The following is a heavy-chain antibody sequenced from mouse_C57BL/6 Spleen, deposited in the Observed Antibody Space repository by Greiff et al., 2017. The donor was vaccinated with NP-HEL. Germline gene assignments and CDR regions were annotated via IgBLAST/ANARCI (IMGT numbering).Heavy chain of an antibody. CDR2: IHPNGGST. V-gene: IGHV1-64*01. CDR1: GYTFTSYW. J-gene: IGHJ2*01. D-gene: IGHD2-3*01. Sequence: QVQLQQSGAELVKPGASVKLSCKASGYTFTSYWMHWVKQRPGQGLEWIGMIHPNGGSTNYNEKFKSKATLTVDKSSSTAYMQLSSLTSEDSAVYYCARSYDCYYDYWGQGTTLTVSS. CDR3: ARSYDCYYDY.